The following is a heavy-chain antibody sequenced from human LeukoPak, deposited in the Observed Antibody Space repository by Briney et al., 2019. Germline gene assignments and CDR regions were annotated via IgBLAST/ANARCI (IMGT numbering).Heavy chain of an antibody. V-gene: IGHV1-69*05. CDR2: IIPIFGTA. D-gene: IGHD2-21*02. CDR3: ARSPIGGGDFNPPDY. J-gene: IGHJ4*02. CDR1: GGTFSSYA. Sequence: VASVKVSCKASGGTFSSYAISWVRQAPGQGLEWMGGIIPIFGTANYAQKFQGRVAITTDESTSTAYMELSSLRSEDTAVYYCARSPIGGGDFNPPDYWGQGTLVTVSS.